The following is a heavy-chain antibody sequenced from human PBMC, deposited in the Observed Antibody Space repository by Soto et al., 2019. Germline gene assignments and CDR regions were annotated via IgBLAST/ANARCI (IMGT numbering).Heavy chain of an antibody. CDR3: ARLATRYYFDY. CDR2: IYYSGST. J-gene: IGHJ4*02. CDR1: GGSISSYY. D-gene: IGHD1-1*01. Sequence: SETLCLTCTVSGGSISSYYWSWIRQPPGKGLGWIGYIYYSGSTNYNPSLKSRVTISVDTSKNQFSLKMSSVTAADTAVYYCARLATRYYFDYWGQGTLVTVSS. V-gene: IGHV4-59*01.